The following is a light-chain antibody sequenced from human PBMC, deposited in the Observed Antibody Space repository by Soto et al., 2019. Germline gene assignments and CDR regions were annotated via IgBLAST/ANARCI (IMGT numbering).Light chain of an antibody. CDR1: SSNIGAGYD. J-gene: IGLJ3*02. CDR2: GNS. V-gene: IGLV1-40*01. Sequence: QTVVTQPPSVSGAPGQRVTISCTGSSSNIGAGYDVHWYQQLPGTAPKLLIYGNSNRPSGVPDRFSGSKSGTSASLAITGLQAEDEADYYCQSYDISLSGREFGGGTKLTVL. CDR3: QSYDISLSGRE.